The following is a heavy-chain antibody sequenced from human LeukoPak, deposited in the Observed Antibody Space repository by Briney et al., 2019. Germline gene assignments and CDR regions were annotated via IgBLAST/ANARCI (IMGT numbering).Heavy chain of an antibody. CDR2: ISGSAGST. D-gene: IGHD3-22*01. J-gene: IGHJ5*02. Sequence: GGSLRLSCAASGFTFSRYAMSWVRQAPGKGLEWVSTISGSAGSTYYADSVKGRFTISRDNAKNSLYLQMNSLRAEDTAVYYCARDASYYYDRENWFDPWGQGTLVTVSS. V-gene: IGHV3-23*01. CDR1: GFTFSRYA. CDR3: ARDASYYYDRENWFDP.